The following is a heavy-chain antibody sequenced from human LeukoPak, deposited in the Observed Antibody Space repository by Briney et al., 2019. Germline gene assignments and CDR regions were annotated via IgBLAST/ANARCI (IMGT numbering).Heavy chain of an antibody. CDR3: AKGLYDSTGPFDY. CDR1: GFTFSSYS. J-gene: IGHJ4*02. CDR2: ISSSSSYI. D-gene: IGHD3-22*01. V-gene: IGHV3-21*04. Sequence: GGSLRLSCAASGFTFSSYSMNWVRQAPGKGLEWVSSISSSSSYIYYADSVKGRFTMSRDNAKNSLYLQMNSLRPEDTALYYCAKGLYDSTGPFDYWGQGTLATVSS.